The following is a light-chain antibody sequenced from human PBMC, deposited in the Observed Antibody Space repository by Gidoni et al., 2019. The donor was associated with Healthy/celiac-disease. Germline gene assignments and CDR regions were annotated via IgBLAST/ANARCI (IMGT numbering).Light chain of an antibody. J-gene: IGKJ5*01. Sequence: DIVLTQSPGTLSLSPGERATLSCRASQSVSSSYLAWYQQKPGQAPRLLIYGASSRATGIPDRFSGSGSGTDFTLTISRLEPEDFAVYYCQQYGSATFXXXTRLEIK. CDR1: QSVSSSY. CDR3: QQYGSAT. CDR2: GAS. V-gene: IGKV3-20*01.